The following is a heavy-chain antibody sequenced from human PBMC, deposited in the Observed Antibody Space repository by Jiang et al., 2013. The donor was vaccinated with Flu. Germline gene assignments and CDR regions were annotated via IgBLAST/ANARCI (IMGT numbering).Heavy chain of an antibody. CDR1: GFTFNDGF. CDR2: ISSTGSSI. V-gene: IGHV3-11*04. J-gene: IGHJ2*01. D-gene: IGHD1-26*01. CDR3: ARDRYLSHFDL. Sequence: QLLESGGGLVKPGGSLRLSCAASGFTFNDGFMNWIRQAPGKGLEWVSYISSTGSSIYYAGSVKGRFTISRDNAKNSVYLQMSSLRAEDTAVYYCARDRYLSHFDLWGRGTLVTVS.